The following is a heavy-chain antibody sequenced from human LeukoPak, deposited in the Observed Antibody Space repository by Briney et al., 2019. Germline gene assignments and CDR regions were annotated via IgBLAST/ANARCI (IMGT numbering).Heavy chain of an antibody. V-gene: IGHV4-39*07. D-gene: IGHD3-22*01. CDR1: SGSICTSNYY. Sequence: SETLSLTCTVSSGSICTSNYYSGWVRQPPGKALEWIGNIFYSGSTSYSPSLKSRVTISLDTSRNQFSLKLKSVTAADTAVYYCAKSNGYGLIGIWGQGTMVTVSS. CDR3: AKSNGYGLIGI. J-gene: IGHJ3*02. CDR2: IFYSGST.